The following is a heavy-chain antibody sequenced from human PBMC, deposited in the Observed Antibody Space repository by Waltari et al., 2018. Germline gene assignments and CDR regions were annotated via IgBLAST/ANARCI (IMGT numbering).Heavy chain of an antibody. D-gene: IGHD1-26*01. J-gene: IGHJ6*03. CDR1: GGTFSSYA. V-gene: IGHV1-69*14. CDR3: ARERRARRMEPAYYYYMDV. CDR2: IIPIFGTA. Sequence: QVQLVQSGAAVKKPGSSVKFSCKASGGTFSSYAISWVRQAPGQGLEWMGGIIPIFGTANYEEKVQSRVTITAEKATSTAYMELSSRGAEDTAVYYWARERRARRMEPAYYYYMDVWGKGTTVTVSS.